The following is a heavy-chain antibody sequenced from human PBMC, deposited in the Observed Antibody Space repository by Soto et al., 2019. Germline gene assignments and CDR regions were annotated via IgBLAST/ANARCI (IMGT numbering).Heavy chain of an antibody. Sequence: QITLRESGPTLVKPTQTLTLTCSFSGFSLSSTAVGVNWIRQPPGNAPEWLALIYWDDDNHYSPSLKNRLTITKDTSKNQVVLTMTNMDPVDTATYYCAHGRGWLSDYWGQGTLVTVSS. CDR1: GFSLSSTAVG. D-gene: IGHD6-19*01. CDR3: AHGRGWLSDY. J-gene: IGHJ4*02. V-gene: IGHV2-5*02. CDR2: IYWDDDN.